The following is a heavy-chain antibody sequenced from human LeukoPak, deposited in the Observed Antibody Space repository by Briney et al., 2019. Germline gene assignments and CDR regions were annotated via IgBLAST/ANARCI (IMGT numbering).Heavy chain of an antibody. J-gene: IGHJ4*02. D-gene: IGHD3-10*01. Sequence: PGGSLRLSCAASGFTFSSYAMGWVRQAPGKGLEWVSAISGSGGSTYYADSVKGRFTISRDNSKNTLYLQMNSLRAEDTAVYYCAKGRDYYGSGSYYPDYWGQGTLVTVSS. CDR1: GFTFSSYA. CDR2: ISGSGGST. CDR3: AKGRDYYGSGSYYPDY. V-gene: IGHV3-23*01.